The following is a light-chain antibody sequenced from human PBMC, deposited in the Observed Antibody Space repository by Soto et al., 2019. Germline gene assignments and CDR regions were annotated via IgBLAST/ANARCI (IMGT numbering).Light chain of an antibody. CDR2: AAS. V-gene: IGKV1-39*01. CDR1: QSISSY. CDR3: QQSYSTLSIT. Sequence: DIQMTQSPSSLSASVGHSVTITCRASQSISSYLNWYQQKPVKAPKLLIYAASSLQSGVPSRFSGSGSGTEFSLTISSLQPADFSTYYCQQSYSTLSITFGQGTRLEIK. J-gene: IGKJ5*01.